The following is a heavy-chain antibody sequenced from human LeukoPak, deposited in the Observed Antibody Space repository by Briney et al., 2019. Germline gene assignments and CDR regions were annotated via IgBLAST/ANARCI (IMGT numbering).Heavy chain of an antibody. V-gene: IGHV1-3*03. CDR3: ARAFGGSYYGDAFDI. CDR1: GYTFTSYA. Sequence: ASVKVSCKASGYTFTSYAMHWVRQAPGQRLEWMGWINAGNGNTKYSQEFQGRVTITRDTSASTAYMELSSLRSEDMAVYYCARAFGGSYYGDAFDIWGQGTMVTVSS. CDR2: INAGNGNT. D-gene: IGHD1-26*01. J-gene: IGHJ3*02.